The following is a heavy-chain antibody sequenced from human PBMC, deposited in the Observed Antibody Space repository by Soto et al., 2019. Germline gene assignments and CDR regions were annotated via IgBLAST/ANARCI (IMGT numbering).Heavy chain of an antibody. D-gene: IGHD4-4*01. J-gene: IGHJ6*02. CDR1: GGSISSYY. Sequence: TVSGGSISSYYWSWIRQPPGKGLEWIGYIYYSGSTNYNPSLKSRVTISVDTSKNQFSLKLSSVTAADTAVYYCAREVRVTTPKFYYYYGMDVWGQGTTVTVSS. CDR2: IYYSGST. V-gene: IGHV4-59*01. CDR3: AREVRVTTPKFYYYYGMDV.